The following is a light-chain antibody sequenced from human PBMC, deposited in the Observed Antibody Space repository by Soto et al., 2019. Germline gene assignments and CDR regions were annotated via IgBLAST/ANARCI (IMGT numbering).Light chain of an antibody. J-gene: IGLJ1*01. Sequence: QSVLSRPPSASGTAGQRVTISCSGSSSNIGRNYIYWYQQLPGTAPKLLIYGNTQRPSGVPDRFSGSKSGTSVSLAISGLRSEDEADYYCAAWDDSLRGYVFGTGTKVTVL. CDR3: AAWDDSLRGYV. CDR1: SSNIGRNY. V-gene: IGLV1-47*02. CDR2: GNT.